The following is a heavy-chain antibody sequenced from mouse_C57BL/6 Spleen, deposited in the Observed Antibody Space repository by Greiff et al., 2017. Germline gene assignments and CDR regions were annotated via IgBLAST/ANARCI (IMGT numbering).Heavy chain of an antibody. Sequence: QVHVKQSGAELVRPGASVTLSCKASGYTFTDYEMHWVKQTPVHGLEWIGAIDPETGGTAYNQKFKGKAILTADKSSSTAYMELRSLTSEDSAVYYCTRSVTTVVAHYAMDYWGKGTSVTVSS. J-gene: IGHJ4*01. CDR2: IDPETGGT. CDR3: TRSVTTVVAHYAMDY. CDR1: GYTFTDYE. V-gene: IGHV1-15*01. D-gene: IGHD1-1*01.